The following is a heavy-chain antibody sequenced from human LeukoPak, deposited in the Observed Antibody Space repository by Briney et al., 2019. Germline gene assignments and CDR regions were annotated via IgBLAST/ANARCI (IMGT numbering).Heavy chain of an antibody. V-gene: IGHV1-2*02. CDR2: INPNSGGT. D-gene: IGHD4-17*01. CDR3: ARDSVAHGDIASFDY. J-gene: IGHJ4*02. CDR1: GYTFTGYY. Sequence: GASVKVSCKASGYTFTGYYMHWVRQAPGQGLEWMGWINPNSGGTNYAQKFQGRVTMTRDTSISTAYMELSRLRSDDTAVYYCARDSVAHGDIASFDYWGQGTLVTVSS.